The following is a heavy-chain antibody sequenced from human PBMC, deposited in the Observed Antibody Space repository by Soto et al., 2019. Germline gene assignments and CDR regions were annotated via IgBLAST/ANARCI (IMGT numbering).Heavy chain of an antibody. CDR3: ARFRVRRGYSSTWVINYYGMDV. J-gene: IGHJ6*02. V-gene: IGHV1-69*01. Sequence: QVQLVQSGAEVKKPGSSVKVSCKASGGTFSSYAISWVRQAPGQGLEWMGGIIPIFGTANYAQKFQGRVTITVDESTSTAYMELSSLRSEDTAPYYCARFRVRRGYSSTWVINYYGMDVWGQGTTVTVSS. CDR2: IIPIFGTA. CDR1: GGTFSSYA. D-gene: IGHD6-13*01.